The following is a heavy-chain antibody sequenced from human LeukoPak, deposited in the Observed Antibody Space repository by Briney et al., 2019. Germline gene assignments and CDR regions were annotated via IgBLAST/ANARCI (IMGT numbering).Heavy chain of an antibody. CDR1: GFTFSSYE. CDR3: ARVRLRCVDY. CDR2: ISSSGSTI. Sequence: GWSLRLSCAASGFTFSSYEMNWVRQAPGKGLEWVSYISSSGSTIYYADSVKGRFTISRDNAKNSLYLQMNSLRAEDTAVYYCARVRLRCVDYWGQGTLVTVSS. D-gene: IGHD4-17*01. J-gene: IGHJ4*02. V-gene: IGHV3-48*03.